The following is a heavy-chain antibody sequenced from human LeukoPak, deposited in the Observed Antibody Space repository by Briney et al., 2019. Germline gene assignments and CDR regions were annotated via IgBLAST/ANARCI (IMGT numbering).Heavy chain of an antibody. D-gene: IGHD3-3*01. CDR1: GFTFSSYG. Sequence: PGGSPRLSCAASGFTFSSYGIHWVRQAPGKGLEWVAFIRYDGSNKYYADSVKGRFTISRDNSKNTLYLQMNSLRAEDTAVYYCAKDRSVFWSGPPQYYFDYWGQGTLVTVSS. CDR2: IRYDGSNK. V-gene: IGHV3-30*02. CDR3: AKDRSVFWSGPPQYYFDY. J-gene: IGHJ4*02.